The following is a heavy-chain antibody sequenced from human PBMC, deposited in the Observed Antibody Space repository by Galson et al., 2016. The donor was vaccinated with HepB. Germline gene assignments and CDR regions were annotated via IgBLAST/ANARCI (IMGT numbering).Heavy chain of an antibody. CDR3: ARDIGDLWSGYSPHFDY. CDR2: ISYDGSNK. J-gene: IGHJ4*02. Sequence: SLRLSCAASGFTFNTYGMHWVRQAPGKGLEWVAVISYDGSNKYYADSVKGRFTISRDNFKTTLYLQMNSLRAEDTAVYYCARDIGDLWSGYSPHFDYWGQGTLVTVSS. CDR1: GFTFNTYG. D-gene: IGHD3-3*01. V-gene: IGHV3-33*05.